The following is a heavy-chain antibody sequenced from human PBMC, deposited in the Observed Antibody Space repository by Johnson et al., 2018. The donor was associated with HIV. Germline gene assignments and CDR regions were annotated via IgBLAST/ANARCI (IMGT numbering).Heavy chain of an antibody. J-gene: IGHJ3*02. CDR2: INSDGGST. CDR1: GFTFSSYW. V-gene: IGHV3-74*01. Sequence: VQLVESGGGVVQPGRSLRLYCAASGFTFSSYWMHWVRQAPGRGLVWVSRINSDGGSTTYADSVKGRFTISRDNAKNTLYLQMNSLRAEDTALYYCARDRDFWSGYYRGAFDIWGQGTMVTVSS. D-gene: IGHD3-3*01. CDR3: ARDRDFWSGYYRGAFDI.